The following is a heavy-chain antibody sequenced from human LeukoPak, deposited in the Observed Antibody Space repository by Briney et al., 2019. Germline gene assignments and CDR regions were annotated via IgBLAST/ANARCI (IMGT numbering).Heavy chain of an antibody. CDR3: ARERALWFGELRTDY. CDR2: ISAYNGNT. D-gene: IGHD3-10*01. V-gene: IGHV1-18*01. J-gene: IGHJ4*02. CDR1: GYTFTSYG. Sequence: ASVKVSCKASGYTFTSYGISWVRQAPGQGLEWMGWISAYNGNTNYAQKLQGRVTMTTDTSPSTAYMELRSLRSDDTAVYYCARERALWFGELRTDYWGQGTLVTVSS.